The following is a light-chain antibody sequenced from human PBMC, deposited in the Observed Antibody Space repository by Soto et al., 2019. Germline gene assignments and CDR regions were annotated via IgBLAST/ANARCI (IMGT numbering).Light chain of an antibody. CDR2: GAS. Sequence: EIVFTQSPATLSLSPGEDVTLSCRSVQSLPARIAWYQQKPGQAPSLLIYGASSRATGIPDRFSGSGSGTDFTLTISRLEPEDFAVYYCQQYGSSPLTFGGGTKV. CDR1: QSLPAR. J-gene: IGKJ4*01. CDR3: QQYGSSPLT. V-gene: IGKV3-20*01.